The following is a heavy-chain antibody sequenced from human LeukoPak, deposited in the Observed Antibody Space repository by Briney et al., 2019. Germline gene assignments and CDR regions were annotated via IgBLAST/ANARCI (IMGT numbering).Heavy chain of an antibody. V-gene: IGHV4-34*01. D-gene: IGHD6-6*01. CDR1: GGSFSGYY. J-gene: IGHJ6*03. Sequence: SETLSLTCAVYGGSFSGYYWSWIRQPPGKGLEWIGEINHSGSTNYNPSLKSRVTISVDTSKNQFSLKLSSVTAADTAVYYCARFGQLVRWSYYYYYMDVWGKGTTVTVS. CDR2: INHSGST. CDR3: ARFGQLVRWSYYYYYMDV.